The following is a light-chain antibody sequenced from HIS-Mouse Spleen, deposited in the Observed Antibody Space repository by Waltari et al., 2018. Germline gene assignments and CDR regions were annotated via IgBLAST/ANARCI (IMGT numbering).Light chain of an antibody. V-gene: IGLV1-51*01. CDR1: SSSMGSNY. J-gene: IGLJ1*01. CDR2: DNN. Sequence: QSVLTQPPSVSAAPGQKVTISCSGISSSMGSNYVSWYQQLPGTAPKLLIYDNNKRPSGIPDRFSGSKSGTSATLGITGLQTGDEADYYCGTWDSSLSSYVFGTGTKVTVL. CDR3: GTWDSSLSSYV.